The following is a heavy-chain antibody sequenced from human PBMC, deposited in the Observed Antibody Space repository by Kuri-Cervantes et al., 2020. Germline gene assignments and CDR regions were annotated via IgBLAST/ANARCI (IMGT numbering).Heavy chain of an antibody. D-gene: IGHD6-13*01. Sequence: GGSLRLSCAASGFTFSSYAMSWVRQAPGKGLEWVSAISGSGGSTYYADSVKGRFTISRDNSKNTLYLQMNSLRAEDTAVYYCARDAGIAAAGHHYYFDYWGQGTLVTVSS. CDR3: ARDAGIAAAGHHYYFDY. J-gene: IGHJ4*02. CDR1: GFTFSSYA. CDR2: ISGSGGST. V-gene: IGHV3-23*01.